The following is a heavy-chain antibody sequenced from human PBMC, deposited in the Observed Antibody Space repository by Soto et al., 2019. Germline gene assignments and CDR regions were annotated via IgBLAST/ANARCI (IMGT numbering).Heavy chain of an antibody. D-gene: IGHD4-17*01. CDR1: GFTFSSYA. CDR3: AKSKYGDYRPSGFDY. J-gene: IGHJ4*02. Sequence: LSCAASGFTFSSYAMSWVRQAPGKGLEWVSAISGSGGSTYYADSVKGRFTISRDNSKNTLYLQMNSLRAEDTAVYYCAKSKYGDYRPSGFDYWGQGTLVTVSS. CDR2: ISGSGGST. V-gene: IGHV3-23*01.